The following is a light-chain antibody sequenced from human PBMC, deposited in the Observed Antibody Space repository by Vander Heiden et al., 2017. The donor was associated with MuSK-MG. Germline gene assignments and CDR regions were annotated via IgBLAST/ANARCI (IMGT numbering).Light chain of an antibody. V-gene: IGKV3-15*01. Sequence: DIVMTQSPATLSVSPGERASLSCRASQSVRTNVAWYQHNPGQAPRLLIYGASTRATGVPGKFSGSGSGTEFTLTISSLQSEDSAVYYCQQYDNWPRTFGQGTKVEIK. CDR1: QSVRTN. CDR2: GAS. CDR3: QQYDNWPRT. J-gene: IGKJ1*01.